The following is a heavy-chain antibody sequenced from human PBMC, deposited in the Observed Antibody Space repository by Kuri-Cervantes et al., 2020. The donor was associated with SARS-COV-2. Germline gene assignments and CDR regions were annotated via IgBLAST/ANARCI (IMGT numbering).Heavy chain of an antibody. V-gene: IGHV3-30*18. Sequence: GESLKISCAASGFIFSNYWMAWVRQAPGKGLEWVAVISYDGSNKYYADSVKGRFTISRDNSKNTLYLQMNSLRAEDTAVYYCAKDLILSSSSGYYYYMDVWGKGTTVTVSS. CDR3: AKDLILSSSSGYYYYMDV. CDR2: ISYDGSNK. D-gene: IGHD6-6*01. CDR1: GFIFSNYW. J-gene: IGHJ6*03.